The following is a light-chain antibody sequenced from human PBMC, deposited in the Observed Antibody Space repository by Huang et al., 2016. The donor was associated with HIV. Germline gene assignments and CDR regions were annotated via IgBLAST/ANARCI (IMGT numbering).Light chain of an antibody. CDR2: DAS. Sequence: DIVLTQSPATLSLSPGERATLSCRTSQSVSSDLAWYQQKPGQATRLLIYDASNRATGKRAGFSGSGSGTDFTVTISSLEPEDFAVYYCQQRSNWPEGTFGAGTKVDIK. CDR1: QSVSSD. V-gene: IGKV3-11*01. J-gene: IGKJ3*01. CDR3: QQRSNWPEGT.